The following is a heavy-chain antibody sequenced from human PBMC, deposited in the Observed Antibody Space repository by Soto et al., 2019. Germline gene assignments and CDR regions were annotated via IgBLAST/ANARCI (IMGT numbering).Heavy chain of an antibody. CDR3: ARVSGWYGFDY. D-gene: IGHD6-19*01. Sequence: ASVTVSCTASVYTFTNYGINWVRQAPGQGLEWMGWISAYNGNTNYAQKLQGRVTMTTDTSTSTAYMELRSLRSDDTAVYYCARVSGWYGFDYWGQGTLVTVSS. CDR2: ISAYNGNT. J-gene: IGHJ4*02. V-gene: IGHV1-18*01. CDR1: VYTFTNYG.